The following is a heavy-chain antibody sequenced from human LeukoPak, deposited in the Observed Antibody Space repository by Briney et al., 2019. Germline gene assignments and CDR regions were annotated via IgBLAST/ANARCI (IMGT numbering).Heavy chain of an antibody. CDR3: ARSFWFLEWLEGLDWFDP. CDR2: IIPIFGTA. J-gene: IGHJ5*02. D-gene: IGHD3-3*01. V-gene: IGHV1-69*13. Sequence: GASVKVSCKASGGTFSSYAISWVRQAPGQGLEWMGGIIPIFGTANYAQKFQGRVTITADESTSTAYMELSSLRSDDTAVYYCARSFWFLEWLEGLDWFDPWGQGTLVTVSS. CDR1: GGTFSSYA.